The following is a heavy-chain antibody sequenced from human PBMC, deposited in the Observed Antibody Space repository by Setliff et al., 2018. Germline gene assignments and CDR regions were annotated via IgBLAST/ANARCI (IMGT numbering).Heavy chain of an antibody. D-gene: IGHD6-19*01. J-gene: IGHJ4*02. Sequence: ASVKVSCKASGYTFTGFYMHWMRQAPGQGLEWMGWISGYNGNTEYAQKFQGRVTMTTDTSTSTGYMELRSLRSDDTAVYYCTRYLSGYSSGRWGEYYSDYWGQGTRVTVSS. V-gene: IGHV1-18*04. CDR1: GYTFTGFY. CDR3: TRYLSGYSSGRWGEYYSDY. CDR2: ISGYNGNT.